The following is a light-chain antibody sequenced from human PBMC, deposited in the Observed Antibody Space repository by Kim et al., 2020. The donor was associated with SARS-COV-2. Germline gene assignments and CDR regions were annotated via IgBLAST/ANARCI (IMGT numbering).Light chain of an antibody. V-gene: IGKV3D-20*02. CDR1: QTVSNSY. J-gene: IGKJ4*01. CDR2: DTS. Sequence: EIVLTQSPGTLSLSPGERATLSCRASQTVSNSYLAWYQQKPGQAPRLLIQDTSHRAAGIPDRFSGRGSGTDFILTISSLEPEDFAVYYCQQRSKWELSFGGGTKVDIK. CDR3: QQRSKWELS.